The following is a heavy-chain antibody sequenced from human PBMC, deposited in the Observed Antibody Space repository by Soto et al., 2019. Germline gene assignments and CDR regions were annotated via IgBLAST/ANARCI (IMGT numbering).Heavy chain of an antibody. J-gene: IGHJ4*02. V-gene: IGHV3-49*03. Sequence: GGSLRLSCTASGFTFGDYAMSWFRQAPGKGLEWVGFIRSKAYGGTTEYAASVKGRFTISRDDSKSIAYLQMNSLKTEDTAVYYCQLLWFGTRAYYFDYWGQGTLVTVSS. CDR3: QLLWFGTRAYYFDY. CDR2: IRSKAYGGTT. CDR1: GFTFGDYA. D-gene: IGHD3-10*01.